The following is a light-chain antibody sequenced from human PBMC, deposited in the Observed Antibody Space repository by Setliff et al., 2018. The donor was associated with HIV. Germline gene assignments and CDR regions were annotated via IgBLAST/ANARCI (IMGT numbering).Light chain of an antibody. CDR2: DVS. CDR3: CAYAGDRTFV. V-gene: IGLV2-23*02. J-gene: IGLJ1*01. CDR1: NSDIGNNNF. Sequence: QSALTQPASVSGSPGQSITISCTGTNSDIGNNNFVSWYQQRPDKAPKLMIYDVSKWPSGVSNRFSGSKSGNTASLTISGLQAEDEGDYYCCAYAGDRTFVFGVGTKVTVL.